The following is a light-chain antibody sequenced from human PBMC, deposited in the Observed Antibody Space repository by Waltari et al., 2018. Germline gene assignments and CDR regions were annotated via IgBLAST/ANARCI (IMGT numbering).Light chain of an antibody. CDR1: HIGNKK. J-gene: IGLJ3*02. V-gene: IGLV3-9*01. CDR2: RDN. Sequence: SYDLTQPLSVSLALGQTARIPCGGDHIGNKKGHWYQQKPGQAPVLVIYRDNHRPSGIPERFSGSNSGNTATLTISGAQAGDEADYYCQVWDTNTMLFGGGAKLTVV. CDR3: QVWDTNTML.